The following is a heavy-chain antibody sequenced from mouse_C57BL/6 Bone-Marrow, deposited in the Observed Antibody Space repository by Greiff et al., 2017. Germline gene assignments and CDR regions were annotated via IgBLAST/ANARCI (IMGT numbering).Heavy chain of an antibody. D-gene: IGHD2-4*01. CDR2: INPNNGGT. V-gene: IGHV1-22*01. J-gene: IGHJ3*01. Sequence: VQLQQSGPELVKPGASVKMSCKASGYTFTDYNMHWVKQSHGKSLEWIGYINPNNGGTSYNQKFKGKATLTVNKSSSTAYMELRSLTSEDSAVYYCARGIYYEYPWFAYWGQGALVTVSA. CDR3: ARGIYYEYPWFAY. CDR1: GYTFTDYN.